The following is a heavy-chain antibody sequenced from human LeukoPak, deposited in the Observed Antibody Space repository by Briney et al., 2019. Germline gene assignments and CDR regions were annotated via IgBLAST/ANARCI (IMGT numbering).Heavy chain of an antibody. CDR2: IRYDGSNK. J-gene: IGHJ4*02. D-gene: IGHD3-22*01. CDR1: GFTFSSYG. Sequence: HPGGSLRLSCAASGFTFSSYGMHWVRQAPGKGLEWVAFIRYDGSNKYYADSVKGRFTISRDNSKNTLYLQMNSLRAEDTAVYYCAKFSDQVGDSSGYFFFFDYWGQGTLVTVSS. CDR3: AKFSDQVGDSSGYFFFFDY. V-gene: IGHV3-30*02.